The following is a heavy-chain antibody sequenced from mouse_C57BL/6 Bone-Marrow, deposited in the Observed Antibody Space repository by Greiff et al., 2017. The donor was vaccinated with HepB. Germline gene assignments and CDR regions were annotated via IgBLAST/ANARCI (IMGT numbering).Heavy chain of an antibody. D-gene: IGHD2-3*01. J-gene: IGHJ4*01. CDR2: INPNNGGT. V-gene: IGHV1-18*01. Sequence: VQLKQSGPELVKPGASVKIPCKASGYTFTDYNMDWVKQSHGKSLEWIGDINPNNGGTIYNQKFKGKATLTVDKSSSTAYMELRSLTSEDTAVYYCARSGDGYYGAMDYWGQGTSVTVSS. CDR1: GYTFTDYN. CDR3: ARSGDGYYGAMDY.